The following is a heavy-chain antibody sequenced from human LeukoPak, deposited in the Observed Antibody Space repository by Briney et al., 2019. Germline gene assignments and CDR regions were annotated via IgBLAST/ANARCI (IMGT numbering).Heavy chain of an antibody. V-gene: IGHV4-4*07. Sequence: PSETLSLTCTVSGGSINYNYWSWIRQPAGRGLEWIGRIYASGSTNYNPSLKSQVTMSVDTSNNQLSLKMTSVTAADTAVYYCARGTIFGVVMAWGQGTLVTVSS. CDR3: ARGTIFGVVMA. CDR1: GGSINYNY. D-gene: IGHD3-3*01. J-gene: IGHJ4*02. CDR2: IYASGST.